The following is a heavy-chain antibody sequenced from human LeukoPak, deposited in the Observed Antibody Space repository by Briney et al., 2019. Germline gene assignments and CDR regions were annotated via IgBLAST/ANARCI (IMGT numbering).Heavy chain of an antibody. CDR2: VDPEDGET. CDR1: GYTFTDYY. V-gene: IGHV1-69-2*01. J-gene: IGHJ4*02. CDR3: ATVYYYGSGSYYKEIFDY. Sequence: ASVKVSCKVSGYTFTDYYMHWAQQAPGKGLEWMGLVDPEDGETIYAEKFQGRVTITADTSTDTAYMELSSLRSEDTAVYYCATVYYYGSGSYYKEIFDYWGQGTLVTVSS. D-gene: IGHD3-10*01.